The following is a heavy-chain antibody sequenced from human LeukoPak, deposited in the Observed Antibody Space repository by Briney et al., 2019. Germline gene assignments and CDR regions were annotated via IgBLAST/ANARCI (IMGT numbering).Heavy chain of an antibody. D-gene: IGHD2-2*01. V-gene: IGHV6-1*01. CDR3: ARGRDVVVVPAADFDY. J-gene: IGHJ4*02. Sequence: SQTLSLTCAISGDSVSRNNVAWNWIRQSPSRGLEWLGRTYYSSQWYSDYAVSVRSRITINPDTSKNQFSLQLDSVTPEDTAVYYCARGRDVVVVPAADFDYWGQGILVTVSS. CDR2: TYYSSQWYS. CDR1: GDSVSRNNVA.